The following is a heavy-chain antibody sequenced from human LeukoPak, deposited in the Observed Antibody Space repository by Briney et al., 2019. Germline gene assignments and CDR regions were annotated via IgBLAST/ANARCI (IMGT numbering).Heavy chain of an antibody. Sequence: ASVKVSCKASGYTFTRHYMNWVRQAPGQGLEWMGGIIPIFGTANYAQKFQGRVTITTDESTSTAYMELSSLRSEDTAVYYCARDYSLDYWGQGTLVTVSS. CDR1: GYTFTRHY. CDR3: ARDYSLDY. V-gene: IGHV1-69*05. D-gene: IGHD4-11*01. CDR2: IIPIFGTA. J-gene: IGHJ4*02.